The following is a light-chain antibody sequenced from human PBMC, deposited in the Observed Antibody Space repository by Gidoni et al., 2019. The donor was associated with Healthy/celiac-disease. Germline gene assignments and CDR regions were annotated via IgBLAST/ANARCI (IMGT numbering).Light chain of an antibody. J-gene: IGKJ4*01. CDR3: QQRSNWPPT. CDR2: DAS. CDR1: QSVSSY. Sequence: EIVLTQSPATLSLSPGERATPSCRASQSVSSYLAWYQQKPGQAPRLLIYDASNRATGIPARFSGSGSGTDFTLTISSLEPEDFAVYYCQQRSNWPPTFXGXTKVEIK. V-gene: IGKV3-11*01.